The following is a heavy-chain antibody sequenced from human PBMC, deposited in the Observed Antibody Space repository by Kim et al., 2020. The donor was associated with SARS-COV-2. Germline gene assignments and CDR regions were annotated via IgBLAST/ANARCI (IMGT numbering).Heavy chain of an antibody. CDR1: GFTFSSYA. J-gene: IGHJ4*02. D-gene: IGHD3-22*01. Sequence: GGSLRLSCAASGFTFSSYAMHWVRQAPGKGLEWVAVISYDGINKYYADSVKGRFTISRDNSKNTLYLQMSSLRVEDTAVYYCARGNHYYDTSGFYLHDYWGQGTLVTVSS. CDR2: ISYDGINK. V-gene: IGHV3-30*04. CDR3: ARGNHYYDTSGFYLHDY.